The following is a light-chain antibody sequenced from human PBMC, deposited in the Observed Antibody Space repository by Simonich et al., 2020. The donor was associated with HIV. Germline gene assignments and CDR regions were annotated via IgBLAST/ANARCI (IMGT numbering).Light chain of an antibody. CDR2: DNT. CDR1: SSNIGANYD. V-gene: IGLV1-40*01. CDR3: QSYDSSLSAWV. Sequence: QSVLTQAPSVSGAPGQRVTISCTGNSSNIGANYDVHWYQQFPGTAPKVLIYDNTNRPSGIPDRCSGSKSGTAPSLAITGLQAEDEADYYCQSYDSSLSAWVFGGGTKLTVL. J-gene: IGLJ3*02.